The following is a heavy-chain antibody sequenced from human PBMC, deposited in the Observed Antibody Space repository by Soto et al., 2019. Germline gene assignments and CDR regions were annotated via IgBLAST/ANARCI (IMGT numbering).Heavy chain of an antibody. CDR2: IRSEANGGTT. J-gene: IGHJ6*02. D-gene: IGHD2-8*01. Sequence: PGGSLRLSCTASGFTFGDSAMSWVRQAPGKGLEWVGFIRSEANGGTTAYAASVKGRFTISRDDSKSIAYLQMNSLKTEDTAVYYCTRVRMVYAIFYGMDVWGQGTTVTVSS. CDR3: TRVRMVYAIFYGMDV. CDR1: GFTFGDSA. V-gene: IGHV3-49*04.